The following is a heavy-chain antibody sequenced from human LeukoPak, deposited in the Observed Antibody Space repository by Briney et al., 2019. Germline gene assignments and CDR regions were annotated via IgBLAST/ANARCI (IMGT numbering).Heavy chain of an antibody. CDR2: IYYSGST. V-gene: IGHV4-61*01. D-gene: IGHD3-16*01. J-gene: IGHJ4*02. CDR1: GGSVSSGSYY. CDR3: ARDYSRYLGGGFDY. Sequence: SETLSLICTVSGGSVSSGSYYWSWIRQPPGKGLEWIGYIYYSGSTNYNPSLKSRVTISVDTSKNQFSLKLSSVTAADTAVYYCARDYSRYLGGGFDYWGQGTLVIVSS.